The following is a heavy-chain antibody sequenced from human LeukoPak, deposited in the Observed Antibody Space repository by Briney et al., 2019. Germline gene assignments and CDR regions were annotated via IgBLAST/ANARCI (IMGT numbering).Heavy chain of an antibody. V-gene: IGHV4-34*01. CDR3: ARVPVGTTGYPEGSFDS. CDR2: INHSGST. Sequence: SETLSLTCAVYGGSFSGYYWSWIRQPPGKGLEWIGEINHSGSTNYNPSLKSRVTISVDTSKNQFSLKLSSVTAVDTAVYYCARVPVGTTGYPEGSFDSWGQGTLVTVSS. CDR1: GGSFSGYY. D-gene: IGHD5-12*01. J-gene: IGHJ5*01.